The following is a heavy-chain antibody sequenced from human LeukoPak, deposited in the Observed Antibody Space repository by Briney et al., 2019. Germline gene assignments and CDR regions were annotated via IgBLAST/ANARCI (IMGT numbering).Heavy chain of an antibody. Sequence: PSETLSLTCGVSGGSITSTNWWSWVSQPPGQGLEWIGEISLSGLTNYNPPLKRRVTMALENSKNNLSLNLTSVTAADTAVYYCSRENGAFSPFGYWGQGTLVTVPS. J-gene: IGHJ4*02. CDR1: GGSITSTNW. CDR2: ISLSGLT. V-gene: IGHV4-4*02. D-gene: IGHD2-8*01. CDR3: SRENGAFSPFGY.